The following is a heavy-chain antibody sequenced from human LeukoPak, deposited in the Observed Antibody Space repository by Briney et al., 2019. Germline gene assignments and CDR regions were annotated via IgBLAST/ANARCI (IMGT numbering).Heavy chain of an antibody. Sequence: GGSLRLSCAASGFTFSSYSMNWVRQAPGKGLEWVSRINSDGSSTSYADSVKGRFTISRDNAKNTLYLQMNSLRAEDTAVYYCARGTTVTPMCIDYWGQGTLVTVSS. J-gene: IGHJ4*02. CDR2: INSDGSST. CDR1: GFTFSSYS. D-gene: IGHD4-17*01. CDR3: ARGTTVTPMCIDY. V-gene: IGHV3-74*01.